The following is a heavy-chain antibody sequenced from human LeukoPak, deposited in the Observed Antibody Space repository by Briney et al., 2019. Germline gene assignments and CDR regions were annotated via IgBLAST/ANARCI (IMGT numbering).Heavy chain of an antibody. D-gene: IGHD6-13*01. CDR2: INHSGST. CDR3: ARGPRPWGSSWYWFGP. V-gene: IGHV4-34*01. CDR1: GGSFSGYY. Sequence: PSETLSLTCAVYGGSFSGYYWSWIRQPPGKGLEWIGEINHSGSTNYNPSLKSRVTISVDTSKNQFSLKLSSVTAADTAVYYCARGPRPWGSSWYWFGPWGQGTLVTVSS. J-gene: IGHJ5*02.